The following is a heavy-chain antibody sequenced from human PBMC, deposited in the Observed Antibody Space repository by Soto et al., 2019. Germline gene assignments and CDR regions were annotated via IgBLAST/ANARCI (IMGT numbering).Heavy chain of an antibody. D-gene: IGHD3-10*01. CDR3: AGAGAGFGNDNWFDP. V-gene: IGHV4-30-2*01. J-gene: IGHJ5*02. CDR2: IYRSGST. CDR1: GGSISSGDYS. Sequence: HLQLQESGSGLVKPSQTLSLTCAVSGGSISSGDYSWSWIRQPPGKGLEWIGYIYRSGSTYSNPSLTSRVIISVDTSKYQFALNLTSVTAADTAVYSCAGAGAGFGNDNWFDPCGQGILVTVSS.